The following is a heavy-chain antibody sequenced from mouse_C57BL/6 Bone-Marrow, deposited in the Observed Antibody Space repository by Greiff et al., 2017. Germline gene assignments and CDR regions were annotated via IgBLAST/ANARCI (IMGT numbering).Heavy chain of an antibody. D-gene: IGHD2-4*01. V-gene: IGHV1-81*01. CDR2: VYPRSGNT. J-gene: IGHJ1*03. Sequence: QVQLQQSGAELARPGASVKLSCKASGYTFTSYGISWVKQRTGQGLEWIGEVYPRSGNTYYNEKFKGKATLTADKSSSPAYMELRSLTSEDSAVYFCARSKAYYDYGPFRGTGTTGTVSS. CDR3: ARSKAYYDYGPF. CDR1: GYTFTSYG.